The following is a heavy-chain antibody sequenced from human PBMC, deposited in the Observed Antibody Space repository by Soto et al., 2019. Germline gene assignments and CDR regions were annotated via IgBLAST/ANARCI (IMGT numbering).Heavy chain of an antibody. CDR3: ARAIAARPIPYSYYGMDV. Sequence: PSDTLSLTCAVYGGSFSGYYWSWIRQPPGKGLEWIGEINHSGSTNYNPSLKSRVTISVDTSKNQFSLKLSSVTAADTAVYYCARAIAARPIPYSYYGMDVWGQGTTVTVSS. CDR1: GGSFSGYY. CDR2: INHSGST. J-gene: IGHJ6*02. D-gene: IGHD6-6*01. V-gene: IGHV4-34*01.